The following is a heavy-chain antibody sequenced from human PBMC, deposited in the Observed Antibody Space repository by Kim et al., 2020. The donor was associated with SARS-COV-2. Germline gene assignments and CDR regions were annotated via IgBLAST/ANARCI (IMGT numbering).Heavy chain of an antibody. CDR3: ARANILTGYYRRSYYYYGMDV. V-gene: IGHV3-30-3*01. J-gene: IGHJ6*02. D-gene: IGHD3-9*01. Sequence: GGSLRLSCAASGFTFSSYAMHWVRQAPGKGLEWVAVISYDGSNKYYADSVKGRFTISRDNSKNTLYLQMNSLRAEDTAVYYCARANILTGYYRRSYYYYGMDVWGQGTTVTVSS. CDR1: GFTFSSYA. CDR2: ISYDGSNK.